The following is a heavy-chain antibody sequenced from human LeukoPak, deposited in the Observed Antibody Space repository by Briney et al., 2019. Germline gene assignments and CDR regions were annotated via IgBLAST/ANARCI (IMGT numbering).Heavy chain of an antibody. CDR3: AKHYYGSGSQKYYFDN. Sequence: PGGSLRLSCAASGFVFGDYGMHWVRQAPGKGLEWVTMVRNDGSDKYYADSVKGRFTISRDNSKNTLYLQMNSLRPEDTAVYYCAKHYYGSGSQKYYFDNWGQGTLVTVSS. V-gene: IGHV3-30*02. CDR1: GFVFGDYG. D-gene: IGHD3-10*01. CDR2: VRNDGSDK. J-gene: IGHJ4*02.